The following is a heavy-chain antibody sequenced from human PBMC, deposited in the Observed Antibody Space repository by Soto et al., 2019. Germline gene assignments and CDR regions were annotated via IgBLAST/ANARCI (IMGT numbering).Heavy chain of an antibody. CDR1: GGSISSYY. CDR3: ARRYISGSRNWFDP. J-gene: IGHJ5*01. D-gene: IGHD6-19*01. V-gene: IGHV4-59*01. CDR2: IYYSGST. Sequence: PETLSLTCTVSGGSISSYYWSCIRQPPGKGLEWVVYIYYSGSTNYNPSLKRRVTISVDTPKNQFSLKLSSVNAADTAVYYFARRYISGSRNWFDPWGQGTLVTVSS.